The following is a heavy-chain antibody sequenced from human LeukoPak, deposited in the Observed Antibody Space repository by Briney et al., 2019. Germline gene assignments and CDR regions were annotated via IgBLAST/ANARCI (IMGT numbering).Heavy chain of an antibody. V-gene: IGHV1-8*01. J-gene: IGHJ5*02. CDR2: TNPNSGNT. Sequence: ASVNVSCKASGYTFAGYDINWVRQATGQGLEWMGWTNPNSGNTDYAQKFQGRVTMTRNTSISTAYMELSSLRSEDTAVYYCARGSRFNWFDPWGQGTLVTVSS. CDR1: GYTFAGYD. CDR3: ARGSRFNWFDP.